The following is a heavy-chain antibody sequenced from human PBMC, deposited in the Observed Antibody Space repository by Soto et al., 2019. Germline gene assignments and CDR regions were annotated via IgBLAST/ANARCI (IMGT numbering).Heavy chain of an antibody. CDR2: ISYDGSNK. J-gene: IGHJ4*02. D-gene: IGHD2-2*01. CDR3: ARDRYQLLRGYFDY. Sequence: PGGSLRLSCAASGFTFSSYAMHWVRQAPGKGLEWVAVISYDGSNKYYADSVKGRFTISRDNSKNTLYLQMNSLRAEDTAVYYCARDRYQLLRGYFDYWGQGTLVTVSS. V-gene: IGHV3-30-3*01. CDR1: GFTFSSYA.